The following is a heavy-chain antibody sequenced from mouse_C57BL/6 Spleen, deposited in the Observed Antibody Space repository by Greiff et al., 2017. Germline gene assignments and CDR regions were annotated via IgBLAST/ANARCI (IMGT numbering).Heavy chain of an antibody. Sequence: EVQLVESGPGLVKPSQSLSLTCSVTGYSITSGYYWNWIRQFPGNKLEWMGYISYDGSNNYNPSLKNRISITRDTSKNQFFLKLNSVTTEDTATYYCARGGITTVVANFDYWGQGTTLTVSS. J-gene: IGHJ2*01. CDR3: ARGGITTVVANFDY. CDR2: ISYDGSN. V-gene: IGHV3-6*01. D-gene: IGHD1-1*01. CDR1: GYSITSGYY.